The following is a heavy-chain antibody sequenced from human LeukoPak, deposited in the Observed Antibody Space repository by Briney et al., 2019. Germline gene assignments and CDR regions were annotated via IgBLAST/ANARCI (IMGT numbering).Heavy chain of an antibody. CDR2: IIPIFGTA. Sequence: ASVKVSCKASGGTFSSYAISWVRQAPGQGLEWMGGIIPIFGTANYTQKFQGRVTITADKSTSTAYMELSRLRSDDTAVYYCAREDYGDRRYSNWGQGTLVIVSS. CDR1: GGTFSSYA. J-gene: IGHJ4*02. D-gene: IGHD4-17*01. V-gene: IGHV1-69*06. CDR3: AREDYGDRRYSN.